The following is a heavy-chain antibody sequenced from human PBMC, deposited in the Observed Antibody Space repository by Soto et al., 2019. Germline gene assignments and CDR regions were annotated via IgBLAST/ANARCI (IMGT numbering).Heavy chain of an antibody. CDR3: AREGDTVTEGRVFWFDP. CDR2: IYYSGST. CDR1: GGSISSGGYY. J-gene: IGHJ5*02. V-gene: IGHV4-31*03. Sequence: SETLSLTCTVSGGSISSGGYYWSLIRQHPGKGLEWIGYIYYSGSTYYNPSLKSRVTISVDTSKNQFSLKLSSVTDADTAVYYCAREGDTVTEGRVFWFDPWGQGTLVTVSS. D-gene: IGHD4-17*01.